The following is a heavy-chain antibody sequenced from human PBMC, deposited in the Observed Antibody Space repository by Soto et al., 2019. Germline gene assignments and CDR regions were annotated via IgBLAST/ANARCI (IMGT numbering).Heavy chain of an antibody. Sequence: LRLSCAASGFTFSSYAMSWVRQAPGKGLEWVSAISGGGNDRFYADSVKGRFTISRDNSKNTLYLHMNSLRAEDTAVHYCARSLFIAATDTEPFDSWGQGTLVTVSS. J-gene: IGHJ4*02. D-gene: IGHD6-13*01. CDR1: GFTFSSYA. V-gene: IGHV3-23*01. CDR3: ARSLFIAATDTEPFDS. CDR2: ISGGGNDR.